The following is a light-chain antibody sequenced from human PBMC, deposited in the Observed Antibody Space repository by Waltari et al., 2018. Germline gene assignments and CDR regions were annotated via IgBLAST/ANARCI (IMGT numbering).Light chain of an antibody. CDR3: QQYKRWPPGT. Sequence: ETVVTQSPATLSMSPAERATPSCRTRPTIGSSLAWYQQRPGQAPRRLIYRASTRATGIPDRFSGSGSETEFTLTNSSLQSEDVAGYYCQQYKRWPPGTFGQGTKVEI. V-gene: IGKV3-15*01. CDR2: RAS. CDR1: PTIGSS. J-gene: IGKJ1*01.